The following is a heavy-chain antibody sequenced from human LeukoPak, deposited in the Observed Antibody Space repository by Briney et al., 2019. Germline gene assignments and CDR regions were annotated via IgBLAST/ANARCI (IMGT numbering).Heavy chain of an antibody. CDR3: ARGSGTYPRYFFDY. V-gene: IGHV3-30-3*01. J-gene: IGHJ4*02. CDR1: GFTFNSYS. D-gene: IGHD3-10*01. CDR2: ISHDAAKT. Sequence: GASLRLSCAASGFTFNSYSIHWVRQAPGEGLEWLAVISHDAAKTNYADSVKGRFTISRDNSKNTMYLQMNSLRLEDTTVYYCARGSGTYPRYFFDYWGQGTLVTVSS.